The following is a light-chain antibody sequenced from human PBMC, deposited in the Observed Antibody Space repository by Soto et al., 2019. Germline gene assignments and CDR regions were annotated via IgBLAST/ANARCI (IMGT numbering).Light chain of an antibody. CDR3: QSYDTSTVV. J-gene: IGLJ2*01. Sequence: NFMLTQPHSVSESPGKTVTISCTRSSGSIASNSVQWYQQRPGSAPTTVIYEGNQRPSGVPDRFSGSTDGSSNSASLTISGLQTEDEADYYCQSYDTSTVVFGGGTKVTVL. CDR2: EGN. V-gene: IGLV6-57*04. CDR1: SGSIASNS.